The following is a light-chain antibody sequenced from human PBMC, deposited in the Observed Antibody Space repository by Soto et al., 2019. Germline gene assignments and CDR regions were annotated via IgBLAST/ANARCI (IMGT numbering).Light chain of an antibody. Sequence: EIVLTQSPVTLSVSPGERATLSCRASQSVRSTYLAWYQQKPGQAPRLLIYGASTRATGIPARFSGSGSGTEFTLTISSLQSEDFATYSCQQSYSSPLTFAQGTKVEIK. CDR2: GAS. CDR1: QSVRSTY. J-gene: IGKJ1*01. V-gene: IGKV3-15*01. CDR3: QQSYSSPLT.